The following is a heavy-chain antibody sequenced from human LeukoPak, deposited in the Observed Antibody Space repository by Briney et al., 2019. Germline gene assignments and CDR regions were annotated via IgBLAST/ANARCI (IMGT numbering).Heavy chain of an antibody. D-gene: IGHD3-3*01. CDR2: IYPGDSDT. Sequence: GESLKISCKGSGYSFTSYWIGWVRPMPGKGLEWMGIIYPGDSDTRYSPSFQGQVTISADKSISTAYLQWSSLKASDTAMYYCARGTRITIFGVVTRMENWFDPWGQGTLVTVSS. CDR1: GYSFTSYW. J-gene: IGHJ5*02. V-gene: IGHV5-51*01. CDR3: ARGTRITIFGVVTRMENWFDP.